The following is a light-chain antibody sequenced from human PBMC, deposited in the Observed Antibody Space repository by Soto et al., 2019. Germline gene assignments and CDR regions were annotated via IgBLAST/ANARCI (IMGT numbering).Light chain of an antibody. Sequence: EVVLTQSPGTLSLSPGERATLSCRASQSVRNSYLAWYQQQPGQAPRVLIYGASTRATGVPDRFSGSGSGTDFTLNISRLEPEDVAVYYCQQYGNAPFTFGQGTKLESK. CDR2: GAS. CDR1: QSVRNSY. J-gene: IGKJ2*01. CDR3: QQYGNAPFT. V-gene: IGKV3-20*01.